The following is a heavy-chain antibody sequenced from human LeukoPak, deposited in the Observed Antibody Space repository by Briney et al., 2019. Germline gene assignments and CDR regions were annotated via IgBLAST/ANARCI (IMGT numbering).Heavy chain of an antibody. Sequence: GGPLRLSCAASGFTFSSYWMNWVRQAPGKGLQWVANIKQDGSEKYYVDSVKGRFTISRDNAKNSLYLQMNSLRAEDTAVYYCARSRKWVPFDYWGQGTLVTVSS. D-gene: IGHD2-8*01. V-gene: IGHV3-7*01. CDR2: IKQDGSEK. CDR3: ARSRKWVPFDY. J-gene: IGHJ4*02. CDR1: GFTFSSYW.